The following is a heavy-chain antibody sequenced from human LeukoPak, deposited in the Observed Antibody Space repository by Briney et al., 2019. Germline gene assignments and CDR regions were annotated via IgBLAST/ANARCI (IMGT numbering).Heavy chain of an antibody. CDR3: ARSGSGYYFIDY. Sequence: ASVKVSCKASGYTFTGYYMHWVRQAPGPGLEWMGWINPNTGCTEYAQTFQGRVTMTRDTSISTAYMELSRLRSYDTDVYYCARSGSGYYFIDYWGQGTLVTVSS. CDR1: GYTFTGYY. D-gene: IGHD3-22*01. J-gene: IGHJ4*02. CDR2: INPNTGCT. V-gene: IGHV1-2*02.